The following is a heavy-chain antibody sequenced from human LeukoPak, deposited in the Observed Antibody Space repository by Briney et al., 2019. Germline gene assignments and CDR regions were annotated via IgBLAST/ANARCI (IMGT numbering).Heavy chain of an antibody. V-gene: IGHV3-48*04. Sequence: GGSLRLSCAASGFTFSSYSMNWVRQAPGKGLEWVSYISSGGSTIYYADSVKGRFTISRDNAQNSLFLQMNSLRAEDTAVYYCARAYSDSRGYYYLFAFDIWGQGTMVTVSS. CDR2: ISSGGSTI. D-gene: IGHD3-22*01. CDR1: GFTFSSYS. J-gene: IGHJ3*02. CDR3: ARAYSDSRGYYYLFAFDI.